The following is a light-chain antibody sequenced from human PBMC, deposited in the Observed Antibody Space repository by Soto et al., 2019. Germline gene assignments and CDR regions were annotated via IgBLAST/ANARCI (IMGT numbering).Light chain of an antibody. J-gene: IGKJ1*01. CDR3: HQYFKSPWT. CDR2: WAS. CDR1: QTVLANSNNMNY. V-gene: IGKV4-1*01. Sequence: DIVMTQSPDSLAVSLGERATINCKSSQTVLANSNNMNYLAWYQQKPGQPPKLVIYWASTRESGVPERFSGSGSGTDFTLTISRLQPEDVAVYYCHQYFKSPWTFGQGTKVEIK.